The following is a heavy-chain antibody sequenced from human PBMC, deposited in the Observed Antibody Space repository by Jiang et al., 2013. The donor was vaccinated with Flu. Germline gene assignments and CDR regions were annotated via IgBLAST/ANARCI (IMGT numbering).Heavy chain of an antibody. CDR3: ARGSDIVVVVAIYYYGMDV. V-gene: IGHV1-2*02. CDR1: GYTFTGYY. Sequence: SGAEVKKPGASVKVSCKASGYTFTGYYMHWVRQAPGQGLEWMGWINPNSGGTNYAQKFQGRVTMTRDTSISTAYMELSRLRSDDTAVYYCARGSDIVVVVAIYYYGMDVWGQGTTVTVSS. J-gene: IGHJ6*02. CDR2: INPNSGGT. D-gene: IGHD2-15*01.